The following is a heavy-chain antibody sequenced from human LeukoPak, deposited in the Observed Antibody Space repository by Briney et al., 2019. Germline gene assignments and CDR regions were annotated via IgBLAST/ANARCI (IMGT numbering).Heavy chain of an antibody. J-gene: IGHJ6*03. D-gene: IGHD6-6*01. CDR2: INPSGGST. CDR3: ARFASSIAARPGYYYMDV. CDR1: GGTFSSYA. V-gene: IGHV1-46*01. Sequence: ASVKVSCKASGGTFSSYAISWVRQAPGQGLEWMGIINPSGGSTSYAQKFQGRVTMTRDTSTSTVYMELSSLRSEDTAVYYCARFASSIAARPGYYYMDVWGKGTTVTVSS.